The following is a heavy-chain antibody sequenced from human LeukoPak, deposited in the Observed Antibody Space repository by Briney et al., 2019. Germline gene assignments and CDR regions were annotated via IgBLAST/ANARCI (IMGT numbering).Heavy chain of an antibody. CDR2: INHSGST. D-gene: IGHD2-8*02. Sequence: SETLSLTCAVYGGSFSGYYWSWIRQPPGKGLEWIGEINHSGSTNYNPSLNSRVTISADTSKNQFSLKLSSVTAADTAVYYCARGPRYCTGGVCYYYYYMDVWGKGTTVTVSS. CDR3: ARGPRYCTGGVCYYYYYMDV. J-gene: IGHJ6*03. CDR1: GGSFSGYY. V-gene: IGHV4-34*01.